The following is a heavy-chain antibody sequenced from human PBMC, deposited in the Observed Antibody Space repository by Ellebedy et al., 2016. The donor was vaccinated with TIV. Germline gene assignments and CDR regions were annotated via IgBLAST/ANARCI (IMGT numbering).Heavy chain of an antibody. CDR3: VKDQYYDSSGYYPTGVYYFDY. J-gene: IGHJ4*02. CDR2: ISSNGGST. V-gene: IGHV3-64D*06. D-gene: IGHD3-22*01. Sequence: GESLKISCAASGFTFSSYSMNWVRQAPGKGLEYVSAISSNGGSTYYADSMKGRFTISRDNSKNTLYLQMSSLRAEDTAVYYCVKDQYYDSSGYYPTGVYYFDYWGQGTLVTVSS. CDR1: GFTFSSYS.